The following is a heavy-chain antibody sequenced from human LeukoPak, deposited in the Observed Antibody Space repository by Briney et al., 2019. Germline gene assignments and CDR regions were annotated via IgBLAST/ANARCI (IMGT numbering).Heavy chain of an antibody. D-gene: IGHD3-10*01. Sequence: GASVKVSCKASGYTFTSYDINWVRQATGQGLEWMGWMNPNSGNTGYAQKFQGRVTMTRNTSISTAYMELSSLRSEDTAVYYYARAVRGVIIKNYYYYYMDVWGKGTTVTVSS. CDR3: ARAVRGVIIKNYYYYYMDV. CDR1: GYTFTSYD. CDR2: MNPNSGNT. V-gene: IGHV1-8*01. J-gene: IGHJ6*03.